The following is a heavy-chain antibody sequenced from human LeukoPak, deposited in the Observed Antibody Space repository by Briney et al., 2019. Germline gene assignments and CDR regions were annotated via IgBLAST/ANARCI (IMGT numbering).Heavy chain of an antibody. V-gene: IGHV6-1*01. J-gene: IGHJ4*02. Sequence: SQTLSLTCAVSGDSVCSNGAAWNWIAPGQAIGCVPLGRTYDRNKWYNDYTASLKSRLIINPDTSKNQFSLQLTSVTPEDTAVYSCARDTNWVSQFDYWGQGTPVTVSS. CDR2: TYDRNKWYN. D-gene: IGHD7-27*01. CDR3: ARDTNWVSQFDY. CDR1: GDSVCSNGAA.